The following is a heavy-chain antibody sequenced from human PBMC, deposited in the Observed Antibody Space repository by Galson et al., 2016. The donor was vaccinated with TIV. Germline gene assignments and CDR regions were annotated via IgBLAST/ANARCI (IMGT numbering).Heavy chain of an antibody. J-gene: IGHJ3*02. CDR1: GYTFTEYY. CDR3: AKIGQEQDAFDI. D-gene: IGHD1/OR15-1a*01. CDR2: INPNSGGT. V-gene: IGHV1-2*04. Sequence: SVKVSCKASGYTFTEYYIHWVRQAPGQGLEWMGWINPNSGGTMYAQKFQGWVTMTRDTSITTAYMELSRLKSDDTAVYYCAKIGQEQDAFDIWGQGTMVTVFS.